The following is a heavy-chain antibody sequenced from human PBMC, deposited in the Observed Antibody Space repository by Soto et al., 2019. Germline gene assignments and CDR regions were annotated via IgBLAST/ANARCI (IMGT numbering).Heavy chain of an antibody. CDR2: IYNNGNT. CDR3: ARVVPYYYGMDV. CDR1: GGSISSYY. V-gene: IGHV4-59*01. J-gene: IGHJ6*02. Sequence: TSETLSLTCNVSGGSISSYYWSWIRQPPGKGLEWIGYIYNNGNTNYIPSLKSRVTISVDTSKNHLSLKLSSVTAADTAVYYCARVVPYYYGMDVWGQGTTVTVSS. D-gene: IGHD1-26*01.